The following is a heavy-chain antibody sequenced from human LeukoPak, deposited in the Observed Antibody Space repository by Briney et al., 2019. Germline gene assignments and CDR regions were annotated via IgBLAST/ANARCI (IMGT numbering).Heavy chain of an antibody. Sequence: SVKVSCMASGGTFSSYTISWVRQAPGQGLEWMGRIIPILGIANYAQKFQGRVTITADKSTSTAYMELSSLRSEDTAVYYCARSGGDYYDSSGYYLDYWGQGTLVTVSS. CDR3: ARSGGDYYDSSGYYLDY. V-gene: IGHV1-69*02. CDR1: GGTFSSYT. CDR2: IIPILGIA. D-gene: IGHD3-22*01. J-gene: IGHJ4*02.